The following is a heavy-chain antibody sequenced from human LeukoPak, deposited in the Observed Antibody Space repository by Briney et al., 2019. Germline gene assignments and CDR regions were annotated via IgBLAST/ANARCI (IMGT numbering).Heavy chain of an antibody. Sequence: PGRSLRLSCAASGFTFSSYGMTWVRQAPGKGLEWVSGISGSGPYTFYTDSVKGRFTISRDSSKNTLYLQMNSLRAEDTALYYCAKHGYCSGISCFFDFWGQGTLVTVSS. CDR3: AKHGYCSGISCFFDF. CDR1: GFTFSSYG. D-gene: IGHD2-2*03. V-gene: IGHV3-23*01. J-gene: IGHJ4*02. CDR2: ISGSGPYT.